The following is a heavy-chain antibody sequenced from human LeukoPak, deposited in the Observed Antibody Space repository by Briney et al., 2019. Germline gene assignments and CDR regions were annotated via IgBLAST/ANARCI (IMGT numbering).Heavy chain of an antibody. CDR2: FDPEEGET. J-gene: IGHJ5*02. V-gene: IGHV1-24*01. D-gene: IGHD3-3*01. CDR1: GYTLTGLS. Sequence: ASVKVSCXVSGYTLTGLSMYWVRQARGKGLEWMAGFDPEEGETVYAQKFQDRVTMTEDTSTDTAYMELSSLRFEDTAVYYCATVQPKAFWSVHKGYWFDPWGQGTPVTVSS. CDR3: ATVQPKAFWSVHKGYWFDP.